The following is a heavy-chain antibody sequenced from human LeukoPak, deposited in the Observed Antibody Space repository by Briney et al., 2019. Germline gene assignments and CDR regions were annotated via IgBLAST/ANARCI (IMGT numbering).Heavy chain of an antibody. CDR1: GFTFSGSD. CDR3: TTYRSGHY. CDR2: VQTKPKSYAT. D-gene: IGHD6-19*01. V-gene: IGHV3-73*01. J-gene: IGHJ4*02. Sequence: GGSLKLSCAASGFTFSGSDIHWVRLASGKGLEWVGRVQTKPKSYATAYAASLKGRFIISRDDSVNTAYLQMNSLRTEDTAVYYCTTYRSGHYWGQGTLVTVSS.